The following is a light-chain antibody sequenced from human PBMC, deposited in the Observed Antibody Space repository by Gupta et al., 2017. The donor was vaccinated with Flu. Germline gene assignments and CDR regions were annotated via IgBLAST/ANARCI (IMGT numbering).Light chain of an antibody. Sequence: ENVMTQSPATLSVSPGERATLPCGASQRVSGNLAWYQQKPGQTPRLLIYGVSTRATGIPARFSGSGSGTEFTLTISSLQSEDFAVYYCQQYNNWPLTFGGGTRVEI. CDR3: QQYNNWPLT. J-gene: IGKJ4*01. CDR1: QRVSGN. V-gene: IGKV3-15*01. CDR2: GVS.